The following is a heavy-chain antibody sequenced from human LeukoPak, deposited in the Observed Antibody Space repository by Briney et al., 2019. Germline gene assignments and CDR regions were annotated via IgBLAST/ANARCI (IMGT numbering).Heavy chain of an antibody. CDR3: ARHRLRKFYFDY. J-gene: IGHJ4*02. V-gene: IGHV4-4*09. CDR1: GGSISSYY. CDR2: IYTSGST. Sequence: SEPLSLTCTVSGGSISSYYWSWIRQPPGKGLEWIGYIYTSGSTNYNPSLKSRVAISVDTSKNQFSLKLSSVTAADTAVYYCARHRLRKFYFDYWGQGTLVTVSS.